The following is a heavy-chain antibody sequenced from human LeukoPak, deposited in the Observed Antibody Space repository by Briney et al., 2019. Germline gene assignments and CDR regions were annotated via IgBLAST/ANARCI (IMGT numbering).Heavy chain of an antibody. J-gene: IGHJ3*02. D-gene: IGHD3-10*01. V-gene: IGHV3-66*01. CDR1: GFTVSSNS. CDR3: ARALLWFGELYAFDI. Sequence: PGGSLRLSCAASGFTVSSNSMSWVRRAPGKGLEWVSVIYSGGSTFYADSVKGRFTISRDNSKNTLYLQMNSLRAEDTAVYYCARALLWFGELYAFDIWGQGTMVTVSS. CDR2: IYSGGST.